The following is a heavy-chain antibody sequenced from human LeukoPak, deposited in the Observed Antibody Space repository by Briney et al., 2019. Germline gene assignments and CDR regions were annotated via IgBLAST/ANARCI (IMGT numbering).Heavy chain of an antibody. D-gene: IGHD1-20*01. CDR1: GGAISSSTYY. J-gene: IGHJ3*02. V-gene: IGHV4-39*01. CDR2: IYYSGST. Sequence: SETLSLTCTVSGGAISSSTYYWGWIRQHPGKGLEWIGSIYYSGSTYYNPSLKSRVTISVDTSKNQFSLKLTSVTAADTALYYCARGITATALAAFDIWGQGTMVTVSS. CDR3: ARGITATALAAFDI.